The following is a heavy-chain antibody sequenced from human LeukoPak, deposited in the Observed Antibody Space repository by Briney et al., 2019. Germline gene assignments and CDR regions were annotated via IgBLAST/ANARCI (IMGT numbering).Heavy chain of an antibody. CDR1: GYTFTSYG. D-gene: IGHD3-10*01. V-gene: IGHV1-18*01. Sequence: ASVKVSCKASGYTFTSYGISWVRQAPGQGLEWMGWISAYNGNTNYAQKLQGRVTMTTDTSTNTAYMELRSLRSDDTAVYYCARGGGAMVRGVIILRDYYYYMDVWGKGTTVTISS. J-gene: IGHJ6*03. CDR3: ARGGGAMVRGVIILRDYYYYMDV. CDR2: ISAYNGNT.